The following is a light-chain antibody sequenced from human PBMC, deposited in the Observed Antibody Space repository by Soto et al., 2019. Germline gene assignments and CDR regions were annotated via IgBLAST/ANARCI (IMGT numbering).Light chain of an antibody. J-gene: IGKJ1*01. Sequence: EIVLTQSPGTLSLSPGERATLSCMASQSVSSSYLAGYQQKPGQAPRLLIYGASSRATGIPDRFSGSGSGTDFTLTISRLEPEDFAVYYCQQYGSSPTFGQGTKVEIK. CDR2: GAS. V-gene: IGKV3-20*01. CDR1: QSVSSSY. CDR3: QQYGSSPT.